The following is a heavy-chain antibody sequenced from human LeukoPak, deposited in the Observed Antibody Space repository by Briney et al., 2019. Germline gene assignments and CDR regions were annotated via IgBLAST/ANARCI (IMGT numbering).Heavy chain of an antibody. CDR1: GYTFTGYY. Sequence: ASVKVSCTASGYTFTGYYMHWVRQAPGQGLEWMGWINPNSGDTNYPQKFQGRVTMTRDTSISTAYMELSRLRSDDTAVYYCASSSSWYSAFDFWGQGTMVTVSS. CDR3: ASSSSWYSAFDF. J-gene: IGHJ3*01. D-gene: IGHD6-13*01. CDR2: INPNSGDT. V-gene: IGHV1-2*02.